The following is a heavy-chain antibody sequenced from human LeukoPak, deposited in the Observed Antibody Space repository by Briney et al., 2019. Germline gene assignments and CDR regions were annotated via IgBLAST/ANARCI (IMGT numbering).Heavy chain of an antibody. CDR3: ARGGLGSAFDN. J-gene: IGHJ4*02. Sequence: PGGSLRLSCAASGFTFSSYALSWVRQAPGKGLECVSAISGSGGSTYSADPLKGRFTISRDNSKNTLYLQINSLRTDDTAVFYCARGGLGSAFDNWGQGTLVTVSS. CDR1: GFTFSSYA. CDR2: ISGSGGST. D-gene: IGHD6-19*01. V-gene: IGHV3-23*01.